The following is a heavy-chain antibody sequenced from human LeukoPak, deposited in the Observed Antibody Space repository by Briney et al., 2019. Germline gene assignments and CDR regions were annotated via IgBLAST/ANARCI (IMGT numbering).Heavy chain of an antibody. CDR3: ARGPGKASFDY. CDR2: MYHSGST. D-gene: IGHD3-10*01. V-gene: IGHV4-38-2*02. CDR1: GYSISSGYY. Sequence: SETLSLTCTVSGYSISSGYYWGWIRQPPGKGLEWIGSMYHSGSTYYNPSLKSRVTISVDTSKNQFSLKLSSVTAADTAVYYCARGPGKASFDYWGQGTLVTVSS. J-gene: IGHJ4*02.